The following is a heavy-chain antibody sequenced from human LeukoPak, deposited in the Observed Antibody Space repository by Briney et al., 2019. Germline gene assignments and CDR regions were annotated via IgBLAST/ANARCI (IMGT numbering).Heavy chain of an antibody. CDR2: SNPNSGGT. J-gene: IGHJ4*02. Sequence: PSVNVSCKASGYTFTGYYMHWVRHAPGPGLEWMGWSNPNSGGTNYAQKFQGRVTMTRDTSINTAYMELSSLRSDDTAMYYCAREGAPQLSSYFDHWGQGTLVTVSS. CDR3: AREGAPQLSSYFDH. CDR1: GYTFTGYY. V-gene: IGHV1-2*02. D-gene: IGHD1-1*01.